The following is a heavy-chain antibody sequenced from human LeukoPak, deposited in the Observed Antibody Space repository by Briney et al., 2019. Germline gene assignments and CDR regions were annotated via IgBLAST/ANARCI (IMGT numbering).Heavy chain of an antibody. CDR3: AKDRSHCGGDCYFAGGVFDI. D-gene: IGHD2-21*02. V-gene: IGHV3-30*18. Sequence: GRSLRLSCAASGFSFSNYGMNWVRQTAGKGPEWVAVVSNDGSYKYYVDSVKGRFTISRDKSKNTLYLQMNSLRAEDTAVYYCAKDRSHCGGDCYFAGGVFDIWGQGTMVTVSS. CDR1: GFSFSNYG. CDR2: VSNDGSYK. J-gene: IGHJ3*02.